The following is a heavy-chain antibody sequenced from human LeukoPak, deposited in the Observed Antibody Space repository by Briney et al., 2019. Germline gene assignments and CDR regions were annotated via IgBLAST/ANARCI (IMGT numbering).Heavy chain of an antibody. D-gene: IGHD1-26*01. CDR3: ARVGQGEWYFDL. V-gene: IGHV3-74*01. CDR2: INSDGSTT. J-gene: IGHJ2*01. CDR1: GFTFSSYG. Sequence: PGGSLRLSCAASGFTFSSYGMHWVRQAPGKGLVWVSRINSDGSTTNYADSVKGRFTISRDNAQNTVYLQMNSLRAEDTAVYYCARVGQGEWYFDLWGRGTLVTVSS.